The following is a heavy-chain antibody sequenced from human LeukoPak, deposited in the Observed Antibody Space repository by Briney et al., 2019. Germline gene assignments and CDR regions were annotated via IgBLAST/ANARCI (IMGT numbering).Heavy chain of an antibody. D-gene: IGHD3-3*01. Sequence: PSETLSLTCTVSGGSVSSGSYYWSWIRQPPGKGLEWIGYIYYSGSTNYNPSLKSRVTISVDTPKNQFSLKLSSVTAADTAVYYCASQKDYYDFWSGYSGHYYFDYWGQGTLVTVSS. CDR2: IYYSGST. J-gene: IGHJ4*02. CDR3: ASQKDYYDFWSGYSGHYYFDY. V-gene: IGHV4-61*01. CDR1: GGSVSSGSYY.